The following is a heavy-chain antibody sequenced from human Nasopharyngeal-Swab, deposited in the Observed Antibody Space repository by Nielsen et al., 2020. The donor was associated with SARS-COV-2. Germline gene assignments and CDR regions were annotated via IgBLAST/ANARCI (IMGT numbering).Heavy chain of an antibody. J-gene: IGHJ6*02. CDR3: ARERWERRGGGKMGMDV. CDR2: LSHSGST. V-gene: IGHV4-30-2*01. Sequence: WIRQPPGKGLEWIGYLSHSGSTYYTPSLKSRVTISVDRSKNQFSLKLSSVTAADTAVYYCARERWERRGGGKMGMDVWGQGTTVTVSS. D-gene: IGHD1-26*01.